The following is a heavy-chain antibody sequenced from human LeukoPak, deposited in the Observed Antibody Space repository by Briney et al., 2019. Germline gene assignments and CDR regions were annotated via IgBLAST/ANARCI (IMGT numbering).Heavy chain of an antibody. CDR1: GFTLNRYW. V-gene: IGHV3-7*01. CDR3: ARVEASGYDYGAFDY. Sequence: GGSLRLSCAASGFTLNRYWMSWVRQAPGKGLEWVANIKQDGSEKYYVDSVKGRFTISRDNAKNSLYLQMNSLRAEDTAVYYCARVEASGYDYGAFDYWGQGTLVTVSS. J-gene: IGHJ4*02. CDR2: IKQDGSEK. D-gene: IGHD5-12*01.